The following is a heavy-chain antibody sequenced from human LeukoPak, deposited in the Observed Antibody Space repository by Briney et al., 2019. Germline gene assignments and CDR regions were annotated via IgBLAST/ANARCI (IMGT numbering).Heavy chain of an antibody. J-gene: IGHJ4*02. CDR2: ISAYNGNT. CDR3: VIAVAGTDY. V-gene: IGHV1-18*01. D-gene: IGHD6-19*01. CDR1: GYTFTSYG. Sequence: AASVKVSCKASGYTFTSYGISWVRQAPGQGLEWMGWISAYNGNTNYAQKLQGRVTMTTDTSTSTAYMELSSLRSEDTAVYYCVIAVAGTDYWGQGTLVTVSS.